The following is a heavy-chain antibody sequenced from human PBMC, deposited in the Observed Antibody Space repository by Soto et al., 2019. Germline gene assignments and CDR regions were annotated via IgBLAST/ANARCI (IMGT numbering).Heavy chain of an antibody. Sequence: GGSLRLSCAASGFTLEDYAMHWVRQAPKKGQEWVSGISWNSGSIGYADSVKGRFTISRDNAKNSLYLQMNSLRAEDTALYYCAKDGIGNYYYYYMDVWGKGTTVTVS. CDR1: GFTLEDYA. CDR3: AKDGIGNYYYYYMDV. CDR2: ISWNSGSI. V-gene: IGHV3-9*01. D-gene: IGHD1-20*01. J-gene: IGHJ6*03.